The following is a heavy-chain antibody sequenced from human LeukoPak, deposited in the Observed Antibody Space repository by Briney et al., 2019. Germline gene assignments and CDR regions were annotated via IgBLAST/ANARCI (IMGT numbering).Heavy chain of an antibody. CDR1: GFTFSNNW. CDR2: IKQDGTKT. D-gene: IGHD1-14*01. V-gene: IGHV3-7*04. J-gene: IGHJ4*02. CDR3: AKDNPLPL. Sequence: GGSLRLSCEASGFTFSNNWMTWVRQAPGKGLECVANIKQDGTKTYYVDSVKGRFTISRDNAKNSVYLQMNSLRAEDTAVYFCAKDNPLPLWGQGTLVSVSS.